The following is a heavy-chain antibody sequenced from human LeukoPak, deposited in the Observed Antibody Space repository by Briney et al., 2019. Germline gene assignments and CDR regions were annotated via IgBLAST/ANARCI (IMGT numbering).Heavy chain of an antibody. CDR2: IYYSGST. V-gene: IGHV4-30-4*01. CDR1: GGSISSGDYY. CDR3: ARDQAGRYYYYYGMDV. J-gene: IGHJ6*02. D-gene: IGHD2-15*01. Sequence: SQTLSLTCTVSGGSISSGDYYWSWIRQPPGKGLEWIGYIYYSGSTYYNPSLKSRVTISVDTSKNQFSLKLSSVTAADTAVYYCARDQAGRYYYYYGMDVWGQGTTVTVSS.